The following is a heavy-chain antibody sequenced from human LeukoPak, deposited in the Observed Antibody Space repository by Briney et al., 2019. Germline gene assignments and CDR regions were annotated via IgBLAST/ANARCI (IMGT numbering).Heavy chain of an antibody. Sequence: GGSLRLSCAASGFTFSSYGMHWVRQAPGKGLEWVAVISYDGSNKYYADSVKGRFTISRDNSKNTLYLQMNSLRAEDTAVFYCAKPETPGYSSSWGRYYFDYWGQGTLVTVSS. J-gene: IGHJ4*02. CDR3: AKPETPGYSSSWGRYYFDY. CDR2: ISYDGSNK. D-gene: IGHD6-13*01. V-gene: IGHV3-30*18. CDR1: GFTFSSYG.